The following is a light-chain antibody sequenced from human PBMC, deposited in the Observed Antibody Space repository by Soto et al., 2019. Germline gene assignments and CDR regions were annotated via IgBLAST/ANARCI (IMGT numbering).Light chain of an antibody. J-gene: IGLJ1*01. CDR1: SSDVGSYNR. CDR2: EVN. Sequence: QSVLTQSPSLSGSPGQSVTISCTGTSSDVGSYNRVSWYQQTPGTAPKLMIYEVNNRPSGVPDRFSGSKSGNTASLTISGLQAEDEADYYCSSYRSSSTYVFGTGTKVTVL. CDR3: SSYRSSSTYV. V-gene: IGLV2-18*02.